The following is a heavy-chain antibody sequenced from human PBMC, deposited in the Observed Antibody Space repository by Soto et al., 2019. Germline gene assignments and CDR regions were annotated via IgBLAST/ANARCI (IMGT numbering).Heavy chain of an antibody. D-gene: IGHD2-2*01. V-gene: IGHV4-59*01. CDR1: GGSIIIYY. J-gene: IGHJ3*02. Sequence: PAEPLSLTCTVSGGSIIIYYWSWIRQPPGKGLEWIGYTYYSGSTNYNPSLKSRVTISVDTSKNQFSLKLSSVTAADTAVYYCARESEVEGAFDIWGQGKMVTVSS. CDR3: ARESEVEGAFDI. CDR2: TYYSGST.